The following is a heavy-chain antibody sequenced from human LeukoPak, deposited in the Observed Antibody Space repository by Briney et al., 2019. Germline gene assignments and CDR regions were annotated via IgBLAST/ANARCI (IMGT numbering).Heavy chain of an antibody. D-gene: IGHD5-18*01. Sequence: PSETLSLTCAVYGGSFSGYYWSWIRQPPGKGLEWIGEINHSGSTNYNSSLKSRVTISVDTSKNQFSLKLSSMTAADTAVYYCARPRKDVDTAMDAVFDYWGQGTLVTVSS. V-gene: IGHV4-34*01. CDR2: INHSGST. J-gene: IGHJ4*02. CDR3: ARPRKDVDTAMDAVFDY. CDR1: GGSFSGYY.